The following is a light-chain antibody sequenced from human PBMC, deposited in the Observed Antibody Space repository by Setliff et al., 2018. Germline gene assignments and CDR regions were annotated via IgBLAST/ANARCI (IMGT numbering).Light chain of an antibody. V-gene: IGLV2-8*01. J-gene: IGLJ1*01. CDR2: EVS. CDR1: SSDVGGYNY. CDR3: SSYAGSNNYV. Sequence: QSAPTQPPSASGSPGQSVTISCTGTSSDVGGYNYVSWYQQHPGKAPKLMIYEVSKWPSEVPDRFSGSKSGNTASLTVSGLQAEDEADYYCSSYAGSNNYVFGTGTKVTVL.